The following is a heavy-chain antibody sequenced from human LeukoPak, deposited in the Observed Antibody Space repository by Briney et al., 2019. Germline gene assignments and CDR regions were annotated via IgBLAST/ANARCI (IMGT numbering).Heavy chain of an antibody. J-gene: IGHJ4*02. Sequence: GGSLRPSCAASGFTFSSYEMNWVRQAPGKGLEWVSYISSSGSTIYYADSVKGRFTISRDNAKNSLYLQMNSLRAEDTAVYYCARDLWHSSGVFDYWGQGTLVTVSS. D-gene: IGHD6-19*01. CDR3: ARDLWHSSGVFDY. V-gene: IGHV3-48*03. CDR1: GFTFSSYE. CDR2: ISSSGSTI.